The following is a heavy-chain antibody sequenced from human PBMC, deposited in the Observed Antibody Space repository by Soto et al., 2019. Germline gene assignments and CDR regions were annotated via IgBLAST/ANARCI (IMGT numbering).Heavy chain of an antibody. J-gene: IGHJ5*02. CDR3: VRGSFRYYGP. CDR2: IRNPGYGGTT. CDR1: GFSFGDYA. D-gene: IGHD3-16*02. V-gene: IGHV3-49*04. Sequence: GGSLRLSCTTSGFSFGDYAMTWVRQAPGKGLEWVGFIRNPGYGGTTEYATSVKGRFIISRDDSMSSAYLQLNSLKVDDSAVYYCVRGSFRYYGPWGQGTLGTVSS.